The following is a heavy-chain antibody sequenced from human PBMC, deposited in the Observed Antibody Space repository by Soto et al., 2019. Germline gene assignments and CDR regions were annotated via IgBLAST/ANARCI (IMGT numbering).Heavy chain of an antibody. CDR2: INPTGTMT. V-gene: IGHV1-46*01. D-gene: IGHD5-12*01. CDR1: GYTFITSYY. Sequence: ASVKVSCKASGYTFITSYYTHWVRQAPGQGLEWMGIINPTGTMTKYSERFQGRLTMTRDTSMSTDYMELSTLTSEDTAVYFCARDTGYDHDAFDIWGQGTMVTVSS. CDR3: ARDTGYDHDAFDI. J-gene: IGHJ3*02.